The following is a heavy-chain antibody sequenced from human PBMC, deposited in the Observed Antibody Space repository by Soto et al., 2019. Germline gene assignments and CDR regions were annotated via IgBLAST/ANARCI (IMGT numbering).Heavy chain of an antibody. D-gene: IGHD6-19*01. V-gene: IGHV2-70*01. CDR3: ARGSSGWYGGDYYYYYGMDV. CDR1: GFSLSTSGMC. Sequence: ESGPTLVNPTQTLTLTCTFSGFSLSTSGMCVSWIRQPPGKALEWLALIDWDDDKYYSTSLKTRLTISKDTSKNQVVLTMTNMDPVDTATYYCARGSSGWYGGDYYYYYGMDVWGQGTTVTVSS. J-gene: IGHJ6*02. CDR2: IDWDDDK.